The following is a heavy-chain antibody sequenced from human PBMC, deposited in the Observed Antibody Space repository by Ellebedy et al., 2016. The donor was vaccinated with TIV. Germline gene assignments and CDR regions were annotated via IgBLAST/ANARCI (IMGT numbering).Heavy chain of an antibody. Sequence: GGSLRLSCAASGFTFSSYGMHWVRQAPGKGLEWVAVIWHDGSNKYYADSVKGRFTISRDNSKDRLYLQMNSLRAEDSAVFYCARDPGVGYSYDLDYWGQGTLVTVSS. V-gene: IGHV3-33*01. CDR3: ARDPGVGYSYDLDY. D-gene: IGHD5-18*01. J-gene: IGHJ4*02. CDR2: IWHDGSNK. CDR1: GFTFSSYG.